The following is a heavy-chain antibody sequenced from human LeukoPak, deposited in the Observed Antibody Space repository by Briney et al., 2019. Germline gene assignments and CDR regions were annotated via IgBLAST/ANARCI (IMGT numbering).Heavy chain of an antibody. CDR1: GYTFTNYW. CDR3: TKRGLDS. CDR2: IYPGDANT. V-gene: IGHV5-51*01. Sequence: GESLKISCKGSGYTFTNYWIGWVRQMPGKGLEWMAIIYPGDANTRYSPSFQGQVTISADKSISTDYLQWNSLKASDSAMYYCTKRGLDSWGQGTLVTVSS. J-gene: IGHJ4*02.